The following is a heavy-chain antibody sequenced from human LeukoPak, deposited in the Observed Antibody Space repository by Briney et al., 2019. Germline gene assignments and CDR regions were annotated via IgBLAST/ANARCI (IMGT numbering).Heavy chain of an antibody. V-gene: IGHV4-59*01. J-gene: IGHJ4*02. Sequence: SETLSLTCTVSGGSISSYYWSWIRQPPGKGLEWIGYVYYSGSTNYNPSLKSRVTIPVDTSKNQFSLKLSSVTAADTAVYYCARGSGSSGYWYWGQGTLVTVSS. CDR3: ARGSGSSGYWY. D-gene: IGHD3-22*01. CDR1: GGSISSYY. CDR2: VYYSGST.